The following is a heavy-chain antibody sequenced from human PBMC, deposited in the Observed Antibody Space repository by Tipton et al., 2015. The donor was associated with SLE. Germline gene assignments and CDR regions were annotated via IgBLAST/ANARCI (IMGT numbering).Heavy chain of an antibody. D-gene: IGHD6-19*01. Sequence: TLSLTCAVSGASIGSGGYSWNWNRQPPGKGLQWIGYIFHSGITYYNPSLKSRVTMSVDRSKNQFSLRLTSVTAADTAVYYCATELFRGYTSGWGPDYWGQGTLVTVSS. J-gene: IGHJ4*02. V-gene: IGHV4-30-2*01. CDR2: IFHSGIT. CDR1: GASIGSGGYS. CDR3: ATELFRGYTSGWGPDY.